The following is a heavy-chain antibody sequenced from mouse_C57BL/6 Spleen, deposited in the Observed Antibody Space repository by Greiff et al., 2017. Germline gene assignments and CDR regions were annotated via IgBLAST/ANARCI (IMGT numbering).Heavy chain of an antibody. CDR3: ARGLRRYAMDY. CDR1: GYSITSGYD. D-gene: IGHD2-2*01. V-gene: IGHV3-1*01. CDR2: ISYSGST. J-gene: IGHJ4*01. Sequence: EVKLVESGPGMVKPSQSLSLTCTVTGYSITSGYDWHWIRHFPGNKLEWMGYISYSGSTNYNPSLKSRISITHDTSKNHFFLKLNSVTTEDTATYYCARGLRRYAMDYWGQGTSVTVSS.